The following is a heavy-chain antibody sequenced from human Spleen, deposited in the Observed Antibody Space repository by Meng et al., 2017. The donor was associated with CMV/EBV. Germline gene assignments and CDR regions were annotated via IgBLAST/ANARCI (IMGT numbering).Heavy chain of an antibody. CDR3: ARDLQGRFDC. D-gene: IGHD2-15*01. Sequence: LSCVASGFTVRSNYMTWVRQAPGKGLEWVSFLYSGGDTYYADSVKGRFSIFRDNSKNTLSLQMNSLRAEDTAVYYCARDLQGRFDCWGQGTLVTVSS. J-gene: IGHJ4*02. CDR2: LYSGGDT. V-gene: IGHV3-53*01. CDR1: GFTVRSNY.